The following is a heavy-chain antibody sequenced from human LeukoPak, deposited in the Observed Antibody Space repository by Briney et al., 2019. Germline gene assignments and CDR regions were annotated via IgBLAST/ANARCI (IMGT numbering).Heavy chain of an antibody. Sequence: ASVKVSCKASGYTLSGYYMHWVRQAPGQGLEWMGWINPNSGDTNYAQKFQGRVTMTRDTSISTAYMELSGLKSDDTAVYYCARDQVARDIVVVLAATGTIDYWGQGTLVTVSS. V-gene: IGHV1-2*02. CDR2: INPNSGDT. CDR1: GYTLSGYY. J-gene: IGHJ4*02. CDR3: ARDQVARDIVVVLAATGTIDY. D-gene: IGHD2-15*01.